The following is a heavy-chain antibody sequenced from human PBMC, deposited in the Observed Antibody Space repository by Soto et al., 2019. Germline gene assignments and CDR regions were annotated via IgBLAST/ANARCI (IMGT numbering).Heavy chain of an antibody. D-gene: IGHD3-16*02. CDR2: ISYDGSNK. CDR1: GFTFSSYG. CDR3: AKERSGYDYVWGSYRYFDY. J-gene: IGHJ4*02. Sequence: GSLRLSCAASGFTFSSYGMHWVRQAPGKGLEWVAVISYDGSNKYYADSVKGRFTISRDNSKNTLYLQMNSLRAEDTAVYYCAKERSGYDYVWGSYRYFDYWGQGTLVTVSS. V-gene: IGHV3-30*18.